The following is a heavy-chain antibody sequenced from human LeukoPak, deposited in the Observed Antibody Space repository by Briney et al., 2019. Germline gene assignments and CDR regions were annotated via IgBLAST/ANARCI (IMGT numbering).Heavy chain of an antibody. CDR1: GGTFSSYA. J-gene: IGHJ4*02. Sequence: SVKASCKASGGTFSSYAISWVRQAPGQGLEWMGRIIPIFGTANYAQKFQGRVTITTDESTSTANMELSSLRSEDTAVYYCARREIGDGYNYYFDYWGQGTLVTVSS. D-gene: IGHD5-24*01. CDR2: IIPIFGTA. CDR3: ARREIGDGYNYYFDY. V-gene: IGHV1-69*05.